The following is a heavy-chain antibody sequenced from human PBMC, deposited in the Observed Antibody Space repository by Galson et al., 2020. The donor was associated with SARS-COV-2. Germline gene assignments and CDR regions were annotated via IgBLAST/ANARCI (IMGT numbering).Heavy chain of an antibody. CDR2: IWSDGSNK. V-gene: IGHV3-33*01. J-gene: IGHJ4*02. Sequence: TGGSLRLSCAASGFTFSSYGMPWVRPAPAKGLEWVAVIWSDGSNKYYADSAKGRFTISRDNSKNTLYLQMNSLRAEDTAVYYWAGGGHVDKAIPLDYWGQGTLVTVS. D-gene: IGHD5-18*01. CDR3: AGGGHVDKAIPLDY. CDR1: GFTFSSYG.